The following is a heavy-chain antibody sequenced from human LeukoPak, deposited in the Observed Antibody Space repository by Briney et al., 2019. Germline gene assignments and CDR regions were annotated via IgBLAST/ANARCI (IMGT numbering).Heavy chain of an antibody. J-gene: IGHJ4*02. CDR3: AKASIAAEYFDY. Sequence: GGSLRLSCAASGFTFSDYYMSWIRQAPGKGLEWVSYISSSGNTIYYADSAKGRFTISRDNAKNSLYLQMNSLRAEDTALYYCAKASIAAEYFDYWGQGTLVTVSS. CDR1: GFTFSDYY. V-gene: IGHV3-11*01. CDR2: ISSSGNTI. D-gene: IGHD6-13*01.